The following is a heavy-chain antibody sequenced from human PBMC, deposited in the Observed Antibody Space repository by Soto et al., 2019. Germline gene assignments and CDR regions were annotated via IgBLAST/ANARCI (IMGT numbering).Heavy chain of an antibody. CDR2: ISWNSGSI. V-gene: IGHV3-9*01. Sequence: PGGSLRLSCAASGFTFDDYAMHWVRQAPGKGLEWVSGISWNSGSIGYADSVKGRFTISRDNAKNSLYLQMNSLRAEDTALYYCAKDIATYYSSSELNWFDPWGQGTLVPVYS. D-gene: IGHD6-13*01. CDR3: AKDIATYYSSSELNWFDP. J-gene: IGHJ5*02. CDR1: GFTFDDYA.